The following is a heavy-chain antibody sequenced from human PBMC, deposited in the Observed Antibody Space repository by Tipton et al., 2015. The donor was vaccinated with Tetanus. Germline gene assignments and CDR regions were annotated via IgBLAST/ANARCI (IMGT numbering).Heavy chain of an antibody. CDR1: GGSISSGVYY. CDR2: ISYSGNT. J-gene: IGHJ4*02. D-gene: IGHD3-9*01. Sequence: TLSLTCTVSGGSISSGVYYWGWLRQDPGKGLEWIGRISYSGNTAYNPSLKSRVAISVDTPKNLFSQKLTSVTAADTAVYYCARRGGDFLTGYYDSWGQGTPVIVSS. V-gene: IGHV4-39*01. CDR3: ARRGGDFLTGYYDS.